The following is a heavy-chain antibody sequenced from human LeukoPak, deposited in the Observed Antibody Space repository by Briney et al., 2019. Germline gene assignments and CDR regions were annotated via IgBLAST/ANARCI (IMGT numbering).Heavy chain of an antibody. D-gene: IGHD2-15*01. CDR3: ARQIPLGYCSGGSCYSGFDY. CDR2: IYYSGST. V-gene: IGHV4-39*01. J-gene: IGHJ4*02. CDR1: GGSISSSSYY. Sequence: TSETLSLTCIVSGGSISSSSYYWGWIRQPPGKGLEWIGSIYYSGSTYYNPSLKSRVTISVDTSKNQFSLKLSSVTAADTAVYYCARQIPLGYCSGGSCYSGFDYWGQGTLVTVSS.